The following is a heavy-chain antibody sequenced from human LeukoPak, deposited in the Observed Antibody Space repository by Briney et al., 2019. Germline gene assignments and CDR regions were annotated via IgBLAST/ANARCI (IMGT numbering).Heavy chain of an antibody. CDR2: ISRSSSTI. CDR3: AKAGYSSSWYDH. D-gene: IGHD6-13*01. Sequence: PGGSLRLSCAASGFTFSTYSMNWVRQAPGKGLEWVSDISRSSSTIYYADSVKGRFTISRDNAKNSLYLQMNSLRAEDTAMYYCAKAGYSSSWYDHWGQGTLVTVSS. V-gene: IGHV3-48*01. J-gene: IGHJ4*02. CDR1: GFTFSTYS.